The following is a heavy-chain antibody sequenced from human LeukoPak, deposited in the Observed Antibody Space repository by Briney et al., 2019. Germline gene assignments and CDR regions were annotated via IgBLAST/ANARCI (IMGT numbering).Heavy chain of an antibody. Sequence: SETLSLTCTVSGGSIRGNGYYWGWIRQAPGKGLEWIGSIYYDGSTYYNPSLKSRVTISVDTPKNYFSLKLSCVTAADTAVYYCASSVWWPYYFDYWGQGTLVTVSS. CDR2: IYYDGST. D-gene: IGHD4/OR15-4a*01. CDR3: ASSVWWPYYFDY. V-gene: IGHV4-39*02. J-gene: IGHJ4*02. CDR1: GGSIRGNGYY.